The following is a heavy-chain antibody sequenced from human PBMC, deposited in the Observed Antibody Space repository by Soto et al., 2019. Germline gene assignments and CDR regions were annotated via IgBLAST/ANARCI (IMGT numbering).Heavy chain of an antibody. J-gene: IGHJ5*02. CDR3: AKDPGDIVLMVYPNNWFDP. CDR2: ISGSGGST. Sequence: GGSLRLSCAASGFTFSCYAMSWVRQAPGKGLEWVSAISGSGGSTYYADSVKGRFAISRDNSKNTLYLQMNSLRAEDTAVYYCAKDPGDIVLMVYPNNWFDPWGQGTLVTVS. D-gene: IGHD2-8*01. CDR1: GFTFSCYA. V-gene: IGHV3-23*01.